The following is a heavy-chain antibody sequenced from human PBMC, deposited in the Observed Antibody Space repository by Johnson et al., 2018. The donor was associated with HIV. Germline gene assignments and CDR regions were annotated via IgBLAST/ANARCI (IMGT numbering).Heavy chain of an antibody. J-gene: IGHJ3*02. CDR2: ISYDGSNK. CDR1: GFTFSSYA. CDR3: ARDKGIAARPDAFDI. Sequence: QVQLVESGGGVVQPGRSLRLSCAASGFTFSSYAMHWVRQAPGKGLEWVAVISYDGSNKYYADSVKGRFTISRDNSKNTLYLQMNSLRAEDTAVYYWARDKGIAARPDAFDIWGQGTMVTVSS. D-gene: IGHD6-6*01. V-gene: IGHV3-30*04.